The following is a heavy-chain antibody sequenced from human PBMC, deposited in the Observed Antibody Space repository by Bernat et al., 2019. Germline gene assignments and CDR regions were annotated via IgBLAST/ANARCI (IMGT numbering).Heavy chain of an antibody. CDR3: AKAGYSGYDSSDY. Sequence: EVQLLESGGGLVQPGGSLRLSCAASGFTFSSYAMSWVRQAPGKGLEWVSAISGSGGSTYYVDSVKGRFTISRDNSKNTLYLQMNSLRAEDTAVYYCAKAGYSGYDSSDYWGQGTLVTVSS. CDR2: ISGSGGST. J-gene: IGHJ4*02. D-gene: IGHD5-12*01. V-gene: IGHV3-23*01. CDR1: GFTFSSYA.